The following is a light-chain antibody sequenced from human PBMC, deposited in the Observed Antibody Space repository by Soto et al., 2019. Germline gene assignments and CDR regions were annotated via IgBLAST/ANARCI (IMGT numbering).Light chain of an antibody. CDR3: QQYNNSLWT. CDR2: GAS. J-gene: IGKJ1*01. Sequence: IVWTQSPGTLSLSPGERSTLSRLASQSVSSTYLAWYQQKPGQAPRLLIYGASSRATGITDRFSGSGSGTDFTLTISRLEPEDFAVYYCQQYNNSLWTFGQGTKVEIK. V-gene: IGKV3-20*01. CDR1: QSVSSTY.